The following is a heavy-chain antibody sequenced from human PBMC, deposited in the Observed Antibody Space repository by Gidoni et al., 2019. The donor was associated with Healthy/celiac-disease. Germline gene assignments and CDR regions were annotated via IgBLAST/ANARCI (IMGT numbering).Heavy chain of an antibody. V-gene: IGHV3-9*01. J-gene: IGHJ5*02. CDR1: GFPFDDYA. D-gene: IGHD2-15*01. CDR3: ATDLGVAVT. CDR2: ISWNSGSI. Sequence: EVQLVESGGVLVQPDRSLRLSCAASGFPFDDYAMHWVRQAPGKGMEWVSGISWNSGSIGYADSVKGRFTISRDNAKNSLYLQMNSLRAEDTALYYCATDLGVAVTWGQGTLVTVSS.